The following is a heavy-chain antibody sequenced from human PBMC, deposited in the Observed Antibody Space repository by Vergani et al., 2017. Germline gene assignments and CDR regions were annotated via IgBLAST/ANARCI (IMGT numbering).Heavy chain of an antibody. V-gene: IGHV3-21*05. Sequence: VQLVESGGGLVKPGGSLRLSCAASGFTFSSYSMNWVRQAPGKGLEWVSYISSSSSTIYYADSVKGRFTISRDNAKNSLYLQMNSLRAEDTAVYYCARALRAGGNSGDFDYWGQGTLVTVSS. CDR1: GFTFSSYS. D-gene: IGHD4-23*01. CDR3: ARALRAGGNSGDFDY. CDR2: ISSSSSTI. J-gene: IGHJ4*02.